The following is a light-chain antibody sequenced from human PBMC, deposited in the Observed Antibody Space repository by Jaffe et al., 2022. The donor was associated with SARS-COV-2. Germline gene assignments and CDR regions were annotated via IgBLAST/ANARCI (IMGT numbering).Light chain of an antibody. CDR3: ATWDDSVRGPV. J-gene: IGLJ3*02. Sequence: QSVLIQPPSASGTPGQRVTISCSGSSSSIGSNTVNWYQQLPGTAPKLLLYSNNQRPSGVPDRFSGSRSGTSASLAISGLQSEDEADYYCATWDDSVRGPVFGGGTKLTVL. CDR2: SNN. CDR1: SSSIGSNT. V-gene: IGLV1-44*01.